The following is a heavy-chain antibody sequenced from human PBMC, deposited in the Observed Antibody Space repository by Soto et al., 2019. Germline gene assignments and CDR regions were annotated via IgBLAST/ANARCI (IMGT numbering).Heavy chain of an antibody. J-gene: IGHJ4*02. CDR2: IYYSGST. CDR1: GGYIISYY. D-gene: IGHD3-10*01. V-gene: IGHV4-59*08. Sequence: PSETLCLTCTVSGGYIISYYWSWIRQPPGKGLEWIGYIYYSGSTNYNPSLKSRVTISVDTSKNQFSLKLSSVTAADTAVYYCARRGSGSYSDYWGQGTLVTVSS. CDR3: ARRGSGSYSDY.